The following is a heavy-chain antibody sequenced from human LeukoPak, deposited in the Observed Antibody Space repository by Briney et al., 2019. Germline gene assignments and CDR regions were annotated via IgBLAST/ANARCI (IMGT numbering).Heavy chain of an antibody. CDR1: GGSFSGYY. Sequence: SETLSLTCAVYGGSFSGYYWSWIRQPPGKGLEWIGEINHSGSTNYNPSLKSRVTISVDTSKNQFSLKLSSVTAADTAVYYCARGPRGWLLEGNWFDPWGQGTLVTVSS. D-gene: IGHD5-24*01. CDR2: INHSGST. J-gene: IGHJ5*02. V-gene: IGHV4-34*01. CDR3: ARGPRGWLLEGNWFDP.